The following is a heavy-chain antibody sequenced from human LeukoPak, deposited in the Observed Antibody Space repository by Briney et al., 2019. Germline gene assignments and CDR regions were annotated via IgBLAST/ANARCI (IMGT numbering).Heavy chain of an antibody. V-gene: IGHV3-23*01. CDR1: GFTFSSYA. Sequence: PGGSLRLSCAASGFTFSSYAVSWVRQAPGKGLEWVSSISGSGGGTYYADSVKGRFTISRDNSKNTMYLQMNSLRGEDTALYYCTKDVETYFFEYWGQGTLVTVSS. J-gene: IGHJ4*02. CDR2: ISGSGGGT. CDR3: TKDVETYFFEY.